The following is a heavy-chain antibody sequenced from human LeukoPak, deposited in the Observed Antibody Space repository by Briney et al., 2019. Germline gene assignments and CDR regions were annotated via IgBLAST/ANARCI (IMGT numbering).Heavy chain of an antibody. CDR3: ARVRFLEWLSSPYYMDV. CDR2: IYTSGST. V-gene: IGHV4-4*07. CDR1: GGSISSYY. D-gene: IGHD3-3*01. J-gene: IGHJ6*03. Sequence: SETLSLTCTVSGGSISSYYWSWIRQPAGKGLEWIGRIYTSGSTNYNPSLKSRVTMSVDTSKNQFSLKLSSVTAADTAVYYCARVRFLEWLSSPYYMDVWGKGTTVTVSS.